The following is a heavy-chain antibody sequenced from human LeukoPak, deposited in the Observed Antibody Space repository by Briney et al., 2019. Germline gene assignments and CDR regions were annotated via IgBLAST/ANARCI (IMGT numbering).Heavy chain of an antibody. V-gene: IGHV3-23*01. CDR3: AKHKEYSSSWYGHSYYMDV. CDR1: GFTFSSYG. CDR2: ISGDGDNT. J-gene: IGHJ6*03. D-gene: IGHD6-13*01. Sequence: HPGGSLRLSCAASGFTFSSYGMSWVRQAPGKGLEWVSVISGDGDNTYYADSVKGRFTISRDNSKNTLYLQMSSLRAEDTAVYYCAKHKEYSSSWYGHSYYMDVWGKGTTVTVSS.